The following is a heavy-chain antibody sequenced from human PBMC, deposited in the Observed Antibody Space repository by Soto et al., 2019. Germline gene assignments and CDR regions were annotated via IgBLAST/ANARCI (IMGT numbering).Heavy chain of an antibody. J-gene: IGHJ5*02. V-gene: IGHV1-46*01. D-gene: IGHD6-19*01. CDR1: GYTFTSYY. Sequence: QVQLVQSGAEVKKPGASVKVSCKASGYTFTSYYMHWVRQAPGQGLEWMGIINPSGGSTSYAQKFQGRVTMTRDTSTSTVYMELSSLRSKDTAVYYCARVEVLGSSGWHNWFDPWGQGTLVTVSS. CDR2: INPSGGST. CDR3: ARVEVLGSSGWHNWFDP.